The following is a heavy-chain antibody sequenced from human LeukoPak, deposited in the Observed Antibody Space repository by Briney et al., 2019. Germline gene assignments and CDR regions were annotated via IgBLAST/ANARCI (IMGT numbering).Heavy chain of an antibody. CDR3: VRDGRSSSYHLLEAYYYYMDV. Sequence: GGSLRLSCAASGFTFNSYSMNWVRQAPGKGLECVSFISSSGIYIYYADSVKGRFTISRDNAKNSLYLQMNSLRAEDTAVYYCVRDGRSSSYHLLEAYYYYMDVWGKGTTVTVAS. D-gene: IGHD6-13*01. CDR1: GFTFNSYS. J-gene: IGHJ6*03. V-gene: IGHV3-21*01. CDR2: ISSSGIYI.